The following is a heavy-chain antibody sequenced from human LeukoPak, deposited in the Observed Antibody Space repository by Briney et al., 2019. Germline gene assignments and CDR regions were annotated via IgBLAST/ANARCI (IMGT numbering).Heavy chain of an antibody. CDR3: AKPRASSWYHFDY. D-gene: IGHD6-13*01. CDR1: GFTFSSYA. J-gene: IGHJ4*02. V-gene: IGHV3-23*01. CDR2: ISASDGST. Sequence: GGSLRLSCAASGFTFSSYAMSWVRQAPGKGLEWVSAISASDGSTYYADSVKGRFTISRDDSKNTLSLQMNSLRAEDTAVYLCAKPRASSWYHFDYWGQGSLVTVSS.